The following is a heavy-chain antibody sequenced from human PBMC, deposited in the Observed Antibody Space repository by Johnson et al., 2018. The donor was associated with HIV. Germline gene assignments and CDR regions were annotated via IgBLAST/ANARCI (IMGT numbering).Heavy chain of an antibody. CDR1: GFTFSDYY. CDR2: ISSSGSTI. J-gene: IGHJ3*02. Sequence: VQLVESGGGVVQPGGSLRLSCAASGFTFSDYYMSWIRQAPGKGLEWVSYISSSGSTIYYADSVKGRFTISRDNAKNSLYLQMNSLRAEDTALYYCARPAYSGTWTDAFDIWGQGTMVTVSS. V-gene: IGHV3-11*01. CDR3: ARPAYSGTWTDAFDI. D-gene: IGHD1-26*01.